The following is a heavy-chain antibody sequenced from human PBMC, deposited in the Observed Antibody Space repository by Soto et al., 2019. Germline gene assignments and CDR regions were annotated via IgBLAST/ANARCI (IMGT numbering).Heavy chain of an antibody. J-gene: IGHJ4*02. Sequence: SETLSLTCVVSGDSISYYYWSWIRQPPGKGLEWTGYISISGSTTYTPSLMSLVTISVYPSKNQFSLQLSSVTAAYTAVYYCARHVSVTGPFDYWGQGTLVTVSS. CDR1: GDSISYYY. D-gene: IGHD6-19*01. CDR3: ARHVSVTGPFDY. CDR2: ISISGST. V-gene: IGHV4-59*08.